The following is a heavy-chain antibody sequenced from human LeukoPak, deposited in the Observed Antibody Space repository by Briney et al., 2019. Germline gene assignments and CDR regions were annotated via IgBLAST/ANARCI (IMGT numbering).Heavy chain of an antibody. CDR2: ISSSSSTI. CDR1: GFTFSSYS. V-gene: IGHV3-48*01. CDR3: ARPMMFSPYYCDY. J-gene: IGHJ4*02. Sequence: PGGSLRLSCAASGFTFSSYSMNWVRQAPGKGLEWVSYISSSSSTIYYADSVKGRFTISRDNAKNSLYLQMNSLRAEDTAVYYCARPMMFSPYYCDYWGQGTLVTVSS. D-gene: IGHD3-10*02.